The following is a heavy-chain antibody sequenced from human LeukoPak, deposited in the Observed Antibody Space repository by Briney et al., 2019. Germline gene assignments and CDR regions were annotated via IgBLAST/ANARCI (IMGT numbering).Heavy chain of an antibody. J-gene: IGHJ1*01. V-gene: IGHV1-8*02. CDR1: GYTFTSYD. CDR2: MNPNSCNT. CDR3: ARGRARLRVGELFRATHQYFQH. D-gene: IGHD3-16*01. Sequence: SVKVSCKASGYTFTSYDINWLRQATAQGLDWMGWMNPNSCNTCYGQKFQDRVTMTRNISISTAYMELSSLRSEDTAVYYCARGRARLRVGELFRATHQYFQHWGQGTLVTVSS.